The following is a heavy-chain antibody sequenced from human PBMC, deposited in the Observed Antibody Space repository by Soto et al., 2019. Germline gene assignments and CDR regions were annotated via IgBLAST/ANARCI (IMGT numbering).Heavy chain of an antibody. J-gene: IGHJ5*02. CDR2: IIPIFGTA. V-gene: IGHV1-69*12. D-gene: IGHD6-19*01. CDR3: ARVPRIAVAGRWFDP. Sequence: QVQLVQSGAEVKKPGSSVKVSCKASGGTFSSYAISWVRQAPGQGLEWMGGIIPIFGTANYAQKFQGRVTIXXDXSXXTAYMELSSLRSEDTAVYYCARVPRIAVAGRWFDPWGQGTLVTVSS. CDR1: GGTFSSYA.